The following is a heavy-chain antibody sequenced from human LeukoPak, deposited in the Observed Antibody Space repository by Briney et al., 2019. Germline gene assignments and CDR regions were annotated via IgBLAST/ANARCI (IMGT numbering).Heavy chain of an antibody. V-gene: IGHV1-8*01. D-gene: IGHD2-2*01. CDR3: ARRYCSSTSCLYFDY. CDR1: GYRFTSYD. Sequence: ASVKVSCKPSGYRFTSYDINWVRQVTGQGLEWMGWMNPNSGNTGYAQKFQGRVTMTRNTSISTAFMELSSLRFEDTAVFYCARRYCSSTSCLYFDYWGQGTLVTVSS. J-gene: IGHJ4*02. CDR2: MNPNSGNT.